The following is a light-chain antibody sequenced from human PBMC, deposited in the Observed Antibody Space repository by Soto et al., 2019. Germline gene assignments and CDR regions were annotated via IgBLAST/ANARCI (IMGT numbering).Light chain of an antibody. V-gene: IGLV1-40*01. CDR3: QSYDRSLSGVV. Sequence: QSVLTQPPSESGAPGQTVTFSCRGSSSNIGAGYDVHWYQQLPGRAPKLLLYGNTYRPSGVPDRFSGSKSGTSASLAITGLQAEDEADYYCQSYDRSLSGVVFGGGTKLTVL. CDR2: GNT. CDR1: SSNIGAGYD. J-gene: IGLJ2*01.